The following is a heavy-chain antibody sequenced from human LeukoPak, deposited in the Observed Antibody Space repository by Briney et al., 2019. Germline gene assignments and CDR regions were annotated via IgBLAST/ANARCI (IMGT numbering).Heavy chain of an antibody. CDR1: GGSISSYY. Sequence: PSETLSLTCTVSGGSISSYYWSWIRQPPGKGLEWIGYIYYSGSTYYNPSLKSRVTISVDTSKNQFSLKLSSVTAADTAVYYCAVGHRYFDYWGQGTLVTVSS. CDR3: AVGHRYFDY. D-gene: IGHD1-14*01. J-gene: IGHJ4*02. V-gene: IGHV4-59*12. CDR2: IYYSGST.